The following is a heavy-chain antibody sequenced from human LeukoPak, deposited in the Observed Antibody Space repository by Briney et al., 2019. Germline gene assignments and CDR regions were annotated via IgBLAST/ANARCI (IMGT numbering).Heavy chain of an antibody. CDR2: INWNGGST. CDR3: ARDRGSYDAFDI. Sequence: GGSLRLSCAASGFTFDDYGMSWVRQAPGKGLEWVSGINWNGGSTGYADSVKGRFTISRGNAKNSLYLQMNSLRAEDTALYHCARDRGSYDAFDIWGQGTMVTVSS. D-gene: IGHD1-26*01. J-gene: IGHJ3*02. CDR1: GFTFDDYG. V-gene: IGHV3-20*01.